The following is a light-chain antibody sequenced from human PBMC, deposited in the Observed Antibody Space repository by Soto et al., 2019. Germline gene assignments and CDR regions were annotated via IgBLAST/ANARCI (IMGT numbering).Light chain of an antibody. V-gene: IGLV1-44*01. J-gene: IGLJ2*01. CDR1: TSNIGSNT. CDR2: SIN. Sequence: QSVLTQPPSASGTPGQRVTISCSGGTSNIGSNTVNWYQQLPGTAPKLLIYSINQRPSGVPDRFSGSKSGTSASLAISGLQSEDEADYYCAAWDDSLIGVVFGGGTKLTGL. CDR3: AAWDDSLIGVV.